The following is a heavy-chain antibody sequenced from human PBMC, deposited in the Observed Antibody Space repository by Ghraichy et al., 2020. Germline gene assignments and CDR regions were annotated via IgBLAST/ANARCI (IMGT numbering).Heavy chain of an antibody. D-gene: IGHD6-19*01. CDR1: GFTFGDYA. Sequence: GESMNISCTVSGFTFGDYAMNWVRQAPGKGLEWVGFIRSKAYGGTAEYAASVKGRFTISRDDSKNIAYLQMNSLKTEDTAVYYCTSPLPYSSGWYFLEAFDIWGQETMVTVSS. CDR3: TSPLPYSSGWYFLEAFDI. J-gene: IGHJ3*02. V-gene: IGHV3-49*04. CDR2: IRSKAYGGTA.